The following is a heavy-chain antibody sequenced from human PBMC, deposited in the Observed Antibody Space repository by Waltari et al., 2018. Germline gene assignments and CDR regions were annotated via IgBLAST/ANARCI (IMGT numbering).Heavy chain of an antibody. CDR3: ASRAPGPYIVVVPAALNWYFDL. D-gene: IGHD2-2*01. J-gene: IGHJ2*01. V-gene: IGHV3-53*01. Sequence: EVQLVESGGGLIQPGGSLRLSCAASGFTVSSNYMSWVRQPPGKGLAWVSVIYSGGSTYYADSVKSRFTISRDNSKNTLYLQMNSLRAEDTAVYYCASRAPGPYIVVVPAALNWYFDLWGRGTLVTVSS. CDR1: GFTVSSNY. CDR2: IYSGGST.